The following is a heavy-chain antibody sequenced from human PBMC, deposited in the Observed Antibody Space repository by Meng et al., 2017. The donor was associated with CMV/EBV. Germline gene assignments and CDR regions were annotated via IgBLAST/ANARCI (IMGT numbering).Heavy chain of an antibody. D-gene: IGHD2-15*01. CDR3: ARMEVGGGSCYSDY. V-gene: IGHV1-18*01. CDR2: ISAYNGNT. CDR1: GYTFTSDG. Sequence: VQRVRSGAEVKRAGASVKVSCKASGYTFTSDGISWVRQAPGQGLEWMGWISAYNGNTNYAQKLQGRVTMTTDTSTSTAYMELRSLRSDDTAVYYCARMEVGGGSCYSDYWGQGTLVTVSS. J-gene: IGHJ4*02.